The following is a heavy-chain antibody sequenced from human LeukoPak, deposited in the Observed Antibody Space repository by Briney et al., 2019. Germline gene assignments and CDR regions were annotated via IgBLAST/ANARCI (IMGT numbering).Heavy chain of an antibody. D-gene: IGHD4-11*01. CDR2: INPNSGGT. CDR1: GYTFTGYY. V-gene: IGHV1-2*02. Sequence: EASVKVSCKASGYTFTGYYMHWVRQAPGQGLEWMGWINPNSGGTNYAQKFQGRVTMTRDTSISTAYMELSRLRSDDTAVYYCARARTTVTPALGYWGQGTLVTVSS. CDR3: ARARTTVTPALGY. J-gene: IGHJ4*02.